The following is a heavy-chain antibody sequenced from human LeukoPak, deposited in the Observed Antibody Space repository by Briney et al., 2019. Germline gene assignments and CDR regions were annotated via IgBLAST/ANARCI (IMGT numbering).Heavy chain of an antibody. V-gene: IGHV3-74*01. CDR1: GFTFSSYW. Sequence: VGSLRLSCAASGFTFSSYWIHWVRQAPGKGLVWVSRINSDGSSTTYADSVKGRFTISRDNAKNTLYLQMNSLRAEDTAVYYCARGGSSWSGYFQHWGQGTLVTVSS. D-gene: IGHD6-13*01. J-gene: IGHJ1*01. CDR3: ARGGSSWSGYFQH. CDR2: INSDGSST.